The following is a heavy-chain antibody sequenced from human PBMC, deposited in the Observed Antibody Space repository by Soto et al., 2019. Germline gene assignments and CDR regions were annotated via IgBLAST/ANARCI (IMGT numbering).Heavy chain of an antibody. Sequence: PGESLKISCKGSGYSFTSYWISWVRQMPGKGLEWMGRIDPSDSYTNYSPSFQGHVTISADKSISTAYLQWSSLKASDTAMYYCARLLIGYASYYYGMDVWGQGTTVTVSS. CDR3: ARLLIGYASYYYGMDV. J-gene: IGHJ6*02. V-gene: IGHV5-10-1*01. D-gene: IGHD5-12*01. CDR2: IDPSDSYT. CDR1: GYSFTSYW.